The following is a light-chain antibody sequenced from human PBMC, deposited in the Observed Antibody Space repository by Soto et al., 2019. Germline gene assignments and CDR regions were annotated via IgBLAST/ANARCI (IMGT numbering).Light chain of an antibody. CDR2: GVN. V-gene: IGLV2-18*02. CDR3: SSSSSINTYV. Sequence: AQTQPPSMSGSPGESITNPCTGTRSNVGIYNRVSWYQQPRGTAPKLIIYGVNNRPSGVPDRFSGSKSGNTASLTISGLQAEDEADYYCSSSSSINTYVFGTGTKVTVL. CDR1: RSNVGIYNR. J-gene: IGLJ1*01.